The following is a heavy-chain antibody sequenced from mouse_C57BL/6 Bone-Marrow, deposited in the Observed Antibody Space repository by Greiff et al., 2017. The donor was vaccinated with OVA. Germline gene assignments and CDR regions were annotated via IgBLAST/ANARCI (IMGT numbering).Heavy chain of an antibody. J-gene: IGHJ1*03. CDR1: GYTFTSYG. D-gene: IGHD1-1*01. Sequence: QVQLQQSGAELARPGASVKLSCKASGYTFTSYGISWVKQRTGQGLEWIGEIYPRSGNTYYNEKFKGKATLTADKSSSTAYMELRSLTSEDSAVYFCARCYYGSLWYFDVWGTGTAVTVSS. CDR2: IYPRSGNT. CDR3: ARCYYGSLWYFDV. V-gene: IGHV1-81*01.